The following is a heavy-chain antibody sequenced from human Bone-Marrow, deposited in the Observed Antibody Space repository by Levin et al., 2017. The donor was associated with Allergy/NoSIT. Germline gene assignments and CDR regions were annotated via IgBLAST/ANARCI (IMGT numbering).Heavy chain of an antibody. CDR2: MPYDGSDT. Sequence: GESLKISCVGSGIILSSYGMHWVRQAPGKGLEWVALMPYDGSDTYYADSVKGRFTISRDKSKNTLYLQMDSLRPEDTAVYYCANLAFGGDPAMEGDFDYWGQGTLVTVSS. CDR3: ANLAFGGDPAMEGDFDY. CDR1: GIILSSYG. V-gene: IGHV3-30*18. J-gene: IGHJ4*02. D-gene: IGHD5-18*01.